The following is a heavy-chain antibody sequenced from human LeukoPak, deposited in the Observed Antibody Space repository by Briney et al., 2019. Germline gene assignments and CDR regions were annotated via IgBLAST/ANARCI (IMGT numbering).Heavy chain of an antibody. J-gene: IGHJ4*02. CDR1: GFTLSKHV. D-gene: IGHD4-11*01. Sequence: GGGPGISCVAAGFTLSKHVMQLVRPGPGQGLEWVAFIRYDGSNKYYADSVKGRFTISRDNSKNTLYLQMNSLRAEDTAVYYCAKDRDYNYFDYWGQGTLVTVSS. CDR3: AKDRDYNYFDY. CDR2: IRYDGSNK. V-gene: IGHV3-30*02.